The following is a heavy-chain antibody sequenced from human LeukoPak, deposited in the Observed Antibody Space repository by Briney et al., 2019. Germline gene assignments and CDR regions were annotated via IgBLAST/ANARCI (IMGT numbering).Heavy chain of an antibody. CDR3: ARDRGEKLANNWFDP. Sequence: ASVKVSCKASGYIFTSYYMHWVRPAPGQGLEWMGIINPSGGSTSYAQKFQGRVTMTRDTSTSTVYMELSSLRSEDTAVYYCARDRGEKLANNWFDPWGQGTLVTVSS. V-gene: IGHV1-46*01. D-gene: IGHD6-13*01. J-gene: IGHJ5*02. CDR2: INPSGGST. CDR1: GYIFTSYY.